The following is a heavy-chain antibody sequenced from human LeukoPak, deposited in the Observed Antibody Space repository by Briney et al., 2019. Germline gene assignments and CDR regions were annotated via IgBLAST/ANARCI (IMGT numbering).Heavy chain of an antibody. CDR3: ARVLLGVSGYWYFDL. J-gene: IGHJ2*01. Sequence: GASVKVSCKASGYTFTSYGISWVRQAPGQGLEWMGWISAYNGNTNYAQKLQGRVTMTTDTSTSTAYMELRSLRSDDTAVYYCARVLLGVSGYWYFDLWGRGTLVTVSS. D-gene: IGHD2-15*01. CDR2: ISAYNGNT. CDR1: GYTFTSYG. V-gene: IGHV1-18*01.